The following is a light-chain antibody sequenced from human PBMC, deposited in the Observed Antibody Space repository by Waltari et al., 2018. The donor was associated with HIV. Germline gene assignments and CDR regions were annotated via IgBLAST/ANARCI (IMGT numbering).Light chain of an antibody. V-gene: IGKV1-6*01. J-gene: IGKJ2*01. CDR1: QGVGND. CDR2: GAS. Sequence: AIQMTKSPTSLSASVGDRVTLTCRASQGVGNDLSWYQQKPGMAPTLLIYGASISQNGVPGRFSGSGSGADFTLTISSLQAEDLATYYCLQDYSWPYTFGQGTKLEIK. CDR3: LQDYSWPYT.